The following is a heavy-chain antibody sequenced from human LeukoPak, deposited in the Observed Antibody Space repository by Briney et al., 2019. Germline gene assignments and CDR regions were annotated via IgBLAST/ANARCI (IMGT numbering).Heavy chain of an antibody. Sequence: GGSLRLSCAASGFAFSFYDMQWVRQAPGKGLEWVSGIATNGDTFYSGSVKGRFTISRENAQNSLFLQMNNLRAGDTAVYYCARDRGTGWPYWHFDLWGRGTLVTVSS. CDR1: GFAFSFYD. J-gene: IGHJ2*01. CDR3: ARDRGTGWPYWHFDL. CDR2: IATNGDT. V-gene: IGHV3-13*01. D-gene: IGHD6-19*01.